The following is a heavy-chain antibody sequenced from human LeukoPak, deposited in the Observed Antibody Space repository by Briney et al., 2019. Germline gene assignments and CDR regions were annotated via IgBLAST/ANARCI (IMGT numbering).Heavy chain of an antibody. CDR1: GGSFSGYY. Sequence: SETLSLTCAVYGGSFSGYYWSWIRQPPGKGLEWIGEINHSGSTNYNPSLKSRVTISVDTSKNQFSLKLSSVTAADTAMYYCARVGTPYSGYARYGQRTDHPWGQGTLVTVSS. CDR2: INHSGST. V-gene: IGHV4-34*01. J-gene: IGHJ5*02. D-gene: IGHD5-12*01. CDR3: ARVGTPYSGYARYGQRTDHP.